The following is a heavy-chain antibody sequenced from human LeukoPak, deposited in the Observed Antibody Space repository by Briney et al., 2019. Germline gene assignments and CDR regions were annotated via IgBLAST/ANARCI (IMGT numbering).Heavy chain of an antibody. D-gene: IGHD6-19*01. J-gene: IGHJ3*02. CDR3: ATDVAVAGTGAFDI. CDR1: GGSISSGDYY. Sequence: KPSETLSLTWTVSGGSISSGDYYWSWIRQPPGKGLEGIGYIYYTGTTYYSPSLKSRVTISVDTSKNQFSLKLSSVTAADTAVYYCATDVAVAGTGAFDIWVQGTMVTVSS. V-gene: IGHV4-30-4*08. CDR2: IYYTGTT.